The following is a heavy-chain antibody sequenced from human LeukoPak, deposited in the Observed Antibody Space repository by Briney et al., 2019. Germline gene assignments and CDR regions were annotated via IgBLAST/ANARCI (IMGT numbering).Heavy chain of an antibody. CDR1: GGSISSGGYS. V-gene: IGHV4-30-2*01. J-gene: IGHJ4*02. CDR2: IYHSGST. D-gene: IGHD3-3*01. CDR3: ARQTTTYYDFWSGYYMGDYFDY. Sequence: SETLSLTCAVSGGSISSGGYSWSWIRQPPGKGLEWIGYIYHSGSTYYNPSLKSRVTISVDRSKNQFSLKLSSVTAADTAVYYCARQTTTYYDFWSGYYMGDYFDYWGQGTLVTVSS.